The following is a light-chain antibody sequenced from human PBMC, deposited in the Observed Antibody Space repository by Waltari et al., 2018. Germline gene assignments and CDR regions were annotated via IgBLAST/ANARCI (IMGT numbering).Light chain of an antibody. CDR3: CSYAGSYTFV. CDR2: YVV. J-gene: IGLJ7*01. CDR1: SSDVSNYNF. V-gene: IGLV2-11*01. Sequence: QSALTQPRSVSGSAGQSGTISCSGTSSDVSNYNFVSWYQQHPDTAPKLLIYYVVKRPSWFPDRFSGSKSGNTASLTISGLQTEDEADYYCCSYAGSYTFVFGGGTQLTVL.